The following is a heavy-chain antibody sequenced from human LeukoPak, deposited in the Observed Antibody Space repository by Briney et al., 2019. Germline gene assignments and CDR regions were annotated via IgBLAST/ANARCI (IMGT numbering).Heavy chain of an antibody. Sequence: ASVKVSCKASGYTFTGYYMHWVRQAPEQGLEWMGWINPNSGGTNYAQKFQGRVTMTRDTSISTAYMELSRLRSDDTAVYYCARPYCSGGSCYRWFDPWGQGTLVTVSS. J-gene: IGHJ5*02. V-gene: IGHV1-2*02. D-gene: IGHD2-15*01. CDR2: INPNSGGT. CDR3: ARPYCSGGSCYRWFDP. CDR1: GYTFTGYY.